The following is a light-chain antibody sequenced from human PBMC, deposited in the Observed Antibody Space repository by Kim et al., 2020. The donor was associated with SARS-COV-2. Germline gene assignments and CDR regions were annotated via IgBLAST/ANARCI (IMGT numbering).Light chain of an antibody. CDR3: QAWDSSTVV. J-gene: IGLJ3*02. CDR1: KLGDKY. CDR2: HDS. V-gene: IGLV3-1*01. Sequence: SYELTQPPSVSVSPGQTASITCSGDKLGDKYAYWYQQKPGQSPVLVIYHDSKRPSGIPERFSGSNSGNTATLTISGTQAMDEADYYCQAWDSSTVVFGGGTQLTV.